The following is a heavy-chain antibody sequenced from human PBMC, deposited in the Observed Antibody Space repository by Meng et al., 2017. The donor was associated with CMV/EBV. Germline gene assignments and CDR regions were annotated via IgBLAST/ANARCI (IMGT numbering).Heavy chain of an antibody. D-gene: IGHD1-1*01. V-gene: IGHV3-7*01. J-gene: IGHJ4*02. CDR1: GFTFSSYW. Sequence: LSCAASGFTFSSYWMSWVRQAPGKGLEWVANIKQDGSEKYYVDSVKGRFTISRDNAKNSLYLQMSSLRAEDTAVYYCASTTGTVNYWGQGTLVTVSS. CDR2: IKQDGSEK. CDR3: ASTTGTVNY.